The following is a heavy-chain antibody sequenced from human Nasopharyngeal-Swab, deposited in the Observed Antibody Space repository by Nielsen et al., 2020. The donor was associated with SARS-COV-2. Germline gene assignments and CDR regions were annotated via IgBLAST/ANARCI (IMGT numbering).Heavy chain of an antibody. V-gene: IGHV3-73*01. D-gene: IGHD2-15*01. CDR3: TRCGGSCYTGKDY. CDR1: GFIFSDSA. J-gene: IGHJ4*02. CDR2: IRSKGNSYAT. Sequence: GGSLRLSCAASGFIFSDSAIHWVRQASGKGLEGVGRIRSKGNSYATAYAASVKGRFTISRDDSKNTAYLQMNSLITEDTAVYYCTRCGGSCYTGKDYWGQGTLVTVSS.